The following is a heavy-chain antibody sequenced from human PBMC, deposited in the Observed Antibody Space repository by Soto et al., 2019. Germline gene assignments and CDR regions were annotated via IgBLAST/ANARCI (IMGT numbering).Heavy chain of an antibody. Sequence: GGSLRLSCAASGFTFSSYGMHWVRQAPGKGLEWVSGVTGGGEDTFYAGSVKGRFTISRDNSQNTLFLQMNSLRVEDTAVYYCAKDYGSETYFFDNWGQGTLVTVSS. CDR1: GFTFSSYG. J-gene: IGHJ4*02. D-gene: IGHD3-10*01. V-gene: IGHV3-23*01. CDR2: VTGGGEDT. CDR3: AKDYGSETYFFDN.